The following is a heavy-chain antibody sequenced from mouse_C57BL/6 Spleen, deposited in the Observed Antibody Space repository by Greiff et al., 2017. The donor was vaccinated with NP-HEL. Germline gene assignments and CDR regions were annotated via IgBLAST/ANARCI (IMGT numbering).Heavy chain of an antibody. J-gene: IGHJ4*01. CDR3: ASPGYGSSPYAMDY. CDR2: IDPNSGGT. D-gene: IGHD1-1*01. CDR1: GYTFTSYW. V-gene: IGHV1-72*01. Sequence: QVQLKQPGAELVKPGASVKLSCKASGYTFTSYWMHWVKQRPGRGLEWIGRIDPNSGGTKYNEKFKSKATLTVDKPSSTAYMQLSSLTSEDSAVYYCASPGYGSSPYAMDYWGQGTSVTVSS.